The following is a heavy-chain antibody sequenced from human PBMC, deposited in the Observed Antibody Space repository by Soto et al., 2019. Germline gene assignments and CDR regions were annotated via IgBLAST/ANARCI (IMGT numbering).Heavy chain of an antibody. V-gene: IGHV3-9*01. CDR1: GFTFDDYA. CDR2: ISWNSGSI. D-gene: IGHD1-26*01. CDR3: AKDKWELSYYFDY. J-gene: IGHJ4*02. Sequence: EVQLVESGGGLVQPGRSLRLSCAASGFTFDDYAMHGVRQAPGKGLEWVSGISWNSGSIGYADSVKGRFTISRDNAKNSLYLQMNSLRAEDTALYYCAKDKWELSYYFDYWGQGTLVTVSS.